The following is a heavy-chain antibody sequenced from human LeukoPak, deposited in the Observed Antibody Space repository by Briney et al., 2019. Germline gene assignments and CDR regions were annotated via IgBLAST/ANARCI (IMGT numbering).Heavy chain of an antibody. CDR1: GFTFSDYY. V-gene: IGHV3-15*01. CDR2: IKSKSVGETT. D-gene: IGHD5-12*01. CDR3: TTHSGNDLRT. J-gene: IGHJ5*02. Sequence: GGSLRPSCAASGFTFSDYYMSWIRQAPGQGLDWVGRIKSKSVGETTDYAAPVKGRFTISREDSENTLYLQMNSLKTEDTAVYYCTTHSGNDLRTWGQGTLVTVSP.